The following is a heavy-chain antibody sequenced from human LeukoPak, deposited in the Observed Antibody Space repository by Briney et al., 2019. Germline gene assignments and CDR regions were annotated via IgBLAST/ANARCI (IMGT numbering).Heavy chain of an antibody. CDR3: AREISSSWYYYYYMDV. CDR1: GYTFTSYA. Sequence: AASVKVSCKASGYTFTSYAMNWVRQAPGQGLEWMGWINTNTGNPTYAQGFTGRFVFSLDTSVSTAYLQISSLKAEDTAVYYCAREISSSWYYYYYMDVWGKGTTVTVSS. V-gene: IGHV7-4-1*02. CDR2: INTNTGNP. J-gene: IGHJ6*03. D-gene: IGHD6-13*01.